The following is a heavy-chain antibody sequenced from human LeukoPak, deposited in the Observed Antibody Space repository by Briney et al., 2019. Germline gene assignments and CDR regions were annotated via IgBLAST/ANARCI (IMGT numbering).Heavy chain of an antibody. CDR2: ISAYNGNT. Sequence: ASVKVSCKASGYTFTGYYMHWVRQAPGQGLEWMGWISAYNGNTNYAQKLQGRVTMTTDTSTSTAYMELRSLRSDDTAVYYCARDHCSSTSCPRNWFDPWGQGTLVTVSS. CDR1: GYTFTGYY. D-gene: IGHD2-2*01. V-gene: IGHV1-18*04. J-gene: IGHJ5*02. CDR3: ARDHCSSTSCPRNWFDP.